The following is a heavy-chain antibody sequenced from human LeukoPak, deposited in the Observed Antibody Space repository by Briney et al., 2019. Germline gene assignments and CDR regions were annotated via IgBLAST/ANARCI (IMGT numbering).Heavy chain of an antibody. Sequence: PSETLSLICTVSGRPINRGRYYWSWSRQPAGKVLEWIGRIYTSRSPSYNPSRKSRVTISLDTYKNLYSLKLSCVAAADTAVYYCARMSGVVVAGTSWCVPWGRGSQVSVS. CDR1: GRPINRGRYY. J-gene: IGHJ5*02. V-gene: IGHV4-61*02. D-gene: IGHD6-19*01. CDR2: IYTSRSP. CDR3: ARMSGVVVAGTSWCVP.